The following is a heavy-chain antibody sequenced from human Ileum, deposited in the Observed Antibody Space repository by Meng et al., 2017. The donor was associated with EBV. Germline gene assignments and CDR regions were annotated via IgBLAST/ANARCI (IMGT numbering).Heavy chain of an antibody. Sequence: VQLQESGPGLVKPSETLSLTCTVSGGSVTSGSYYWSWIRQPPGEGLEWIGYIYYTGSTNYNPSLKSRVTISVDTSKNQFSLNLTSVTAADTAVYYCARGTETTFAWGQGTLVTVSS. V-gene: IGHV4-61*01. D-gene: IGHD1-1*01. CDR2: IYYTGST. J-gene: IGHJ5*02. CDR1: GGSVTSGSYY. CDR3: ARGTETTFA.